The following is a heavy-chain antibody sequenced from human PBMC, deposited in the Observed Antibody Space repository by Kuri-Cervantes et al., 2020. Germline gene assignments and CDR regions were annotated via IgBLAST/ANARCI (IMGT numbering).Heavy chain of an antibody. Sequence: ASVKVSCKASGYTFTSYGISWVRQAPGQGLEWMGWISAYNGNTNYAQKFQGRVTMTTDTSTTTAYMELKSLRSDDTAVYYCARDVFGAAVASRAFDIWGQGTMVTVSS. CDR3: ARDVFGAAVASRAFDI. CDR1: GYTFTSYG. V-gene: IGHV1-18*01. D-gene: IGHD6-19*01. J-gene: IGHJ3*02. CDR2: ISAYNGNT.